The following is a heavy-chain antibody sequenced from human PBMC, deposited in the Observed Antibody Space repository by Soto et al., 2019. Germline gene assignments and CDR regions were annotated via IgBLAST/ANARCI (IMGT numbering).Heavy chain of an antibody. CDR2: ISANSGNT. V-gene: IGHV1-18*01. D-gene: IGHD2-21*02. Sequence: QVQLVQSGPEVKKPGASVKLSCKASGYSFTTYGISWVRQAPGQGLEWMGWISANSGNTNYAQILQGRVTMTTQIPSSTAYMELRSLRSDDTAVYYCARRPPFSTSDFVTYYFDSWGQGTLVNVSS. J-gene: IGHJ4*02. CDR1: GYSFTTYG. CDR3: ARRPPFSTSDFVTYYFDS.